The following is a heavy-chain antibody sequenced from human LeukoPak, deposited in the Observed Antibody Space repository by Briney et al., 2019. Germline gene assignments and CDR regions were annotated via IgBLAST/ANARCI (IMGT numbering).Heavy chain of an antibody. CDR1: GYSFTSYW. Sequence: GESLKISCKGSGYSFTSYWIGWVRQMPGRGLEWMGIIYPGDSDTRYSPSFQGQATISADKSISTAYLQWSSLKASDTAMYYCARRGRLQSGWLWHGMDVWGQGTTVTVSS. CDR3: ARRGRLQSGWLWHGMDV. D-gene: IGHD5-24*01. J-gene: IGHJ6*02. CDR2: IYPGDSDT. V-gene: IGHV5-51*01.